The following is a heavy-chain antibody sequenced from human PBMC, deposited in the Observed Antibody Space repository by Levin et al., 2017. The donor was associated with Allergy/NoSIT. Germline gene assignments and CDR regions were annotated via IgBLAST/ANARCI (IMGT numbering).Heavy chain of an antibody. J-gene: IGHJ4*02. D-gene: IGHD5-18*01. CDR1: GFTFSSYG. Sequence: GGSLRLSCAASGFTFSSYGMHWVRQAPGKGLEWVAVISSDGSNKYFADSVKGRFTISRDNSKNTLYLQMNSLRAEDTAVYFCAKDGVPWIHLWSHFDYWGQGTLVTVSS. CDR2: ISSDGSNK. V-gene: IGHV3-30*18. CDR3: AKDGVPWIHLWSHFDY.